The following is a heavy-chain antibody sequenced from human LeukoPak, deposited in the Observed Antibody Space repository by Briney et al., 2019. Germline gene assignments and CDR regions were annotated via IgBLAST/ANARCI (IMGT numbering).Heavy chain of an antibody. Sequence: PSETLSLTCAVYGGSFSGYYWSWIRQPPGRGLEWIGEINHSGSTNYNPSLKSRVTISVDTSKNQFSLKLSSVTAADTAVYYCATSYCISTSCSDYWGQGTLVTVSS. V-gene: IGHV4-34*01. CDR1: GGSFSGYY. CDR2: INHSGST. CDR3: ATSYCISTSCSDY. J-gene: IGHJ4*02. D-gene: IGHD2-2*01.